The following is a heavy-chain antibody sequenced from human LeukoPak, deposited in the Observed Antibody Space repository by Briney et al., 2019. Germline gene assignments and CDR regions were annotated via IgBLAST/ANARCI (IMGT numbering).Heavy chain of an antibody. D-gene: IGHD6-13*01. CDR1: GYTFTSYG. CDR3: ARNRAAAPTGY. Sequence: APVKASCKASGYTFTSYGISWVRQAPGQGLEWMGWISAYKGNTNYAQKLQGRVTMTTDTSTSTAYMELRSLRSDDTAVYYCARNRAAAPTGYWGQGTLVTVSS. J-gene: IGHJ4*02. V-gene: IGHV1-18*01. CDR2: ISAYKGNT.